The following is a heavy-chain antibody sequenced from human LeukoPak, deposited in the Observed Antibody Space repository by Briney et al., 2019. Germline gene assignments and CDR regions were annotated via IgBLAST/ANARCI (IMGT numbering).Heavy chain of an antibody. CDR3: ARDHYDFWSGYHDAFDI. Sequence: GASVKVSCEPSGYTFTGYYMHWVRQAPGQGLEWMGWINPNSGGTNYAQKFQGRVTMTRDTSISTAYMELSRLRSDDTAVYYCARDHYDFWSGYHDAFDIWGQGTMVTVSS. J-gene: IGHJ3*02. D-gene: IGHD3-3*01. CDR2: INPNSGGT. CDR1: GYTFTGYY. V-gene: IGHV1-2*02.